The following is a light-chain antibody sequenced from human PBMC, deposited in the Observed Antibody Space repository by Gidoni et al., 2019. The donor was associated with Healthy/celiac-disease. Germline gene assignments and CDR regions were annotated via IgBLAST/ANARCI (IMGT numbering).Light chain of an antibody. Sequence: EIQMNQSTSSLSASVGDRVTITCRASQSISSYLNWYQQKPGKAPKLLIYAASSLQSGVPSSFSGSGSGTDFTLTISSLQPEYFATNYCQQSYSTPPITFGQGTRLEIK. CDR1: QSISSY. CDR2: AAS. V-gene: IGKV1-39*01. CDR3: QQSYSTPPIT. J-gene: IGKJ5*01.